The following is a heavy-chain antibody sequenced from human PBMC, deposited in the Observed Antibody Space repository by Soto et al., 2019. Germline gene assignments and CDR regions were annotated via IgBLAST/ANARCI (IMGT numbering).Heavy chain of an antibody. CDR3: ARDGTFGAKGGSLDI. CDR2: FWYDGSNK. D-gene: IGHD3-16*01. CDR1: GFTFRTYG. V-gene: IGHV3-33*01. J-gene: IGHJ3*02. Sequence: GGSLRLSCAASGFTFRTYGMHWVRQAPGKGLEWVAIFWYDGSNKYYAESVKGRFTISRDNSKNTLYLQMNSLRAEDTAVYYCARDGTFGAKGGSLDIWGQGTMVTVSS.